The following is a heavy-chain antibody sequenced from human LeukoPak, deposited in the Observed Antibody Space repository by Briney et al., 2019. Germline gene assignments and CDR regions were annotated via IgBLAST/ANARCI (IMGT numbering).Heavy chain of an antibody. D-gene: IGHD6-19*01. Sequence: GGSLRLSCAASGFTFSSYWMYWVRQAPGKGLEWVSSISWNSGSIGYADSVKGRFTISRDNAKNSLYLQMNSLRAEDTALYYCAKDIVLSSSGRGAFDIWGQGTMVTVSS. CDR3: AKDIVLSSSGRGAFDI. CDR1: GFTFSSYW. V-gene: IGHV3-9*01. J-gene: IGHJ3*02. CDR2: ISWNSGSI.